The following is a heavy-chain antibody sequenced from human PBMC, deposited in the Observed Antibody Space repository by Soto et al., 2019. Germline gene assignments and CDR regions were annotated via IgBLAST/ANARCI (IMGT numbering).Heavy chain of an antibody. CDR2: VFYSGRT. V-gene: IGHV4-59*01. J-gene: IGHJ6*02. D-gene: IGHD4-4*01. CDR3: ARDGDGRMTTNPYYYYGMDV. Sequence: QVQLQESGPGLVKPSETLSLTCTVSNGSISSYYWSWIRQPPGRGLEWLGSVFYSGRTNYNSSLKSRVSMSVDTSKNQFSQRLVSVTAADTAVYYCARDGDGRMTTNPYYYYGMDVWGQGTTVTVSS. CDR1: NGSISSYY.